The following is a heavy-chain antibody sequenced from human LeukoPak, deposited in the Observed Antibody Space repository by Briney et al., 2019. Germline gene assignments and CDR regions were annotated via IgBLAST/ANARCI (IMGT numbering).Heavy chain of an antibody. CDR3: ARGRGPDYDYSYMDV. CDR1: GVSINTYY. Sequence: SETLSLTCTVSGVSINTYYWSWIRQPPGKGLEWIGRTYASVNTKYNPSLKSRVTMSVDTSKNQFSLKLTSVTAADTAVYYCARGRGPDYDYSYMDVWGKGTTVTVSS. V-gene: IGHV4-4*07. CDR2: TYASVNT. J-gene: IGHJ6*03.